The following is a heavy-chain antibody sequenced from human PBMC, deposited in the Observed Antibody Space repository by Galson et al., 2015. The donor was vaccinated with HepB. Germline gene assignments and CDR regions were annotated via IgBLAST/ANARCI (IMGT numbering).Heavy chain of an antibody. CDR2: IRVYNGNT. CDR3: ARQRSVGATRYFDY. Sequence: SVKVSCKASGYTFTDYDINWVRQAPGQGLEWMGWIRVYNGNTSYAEKVQDRVTLSTDTSTSTVYMELRSLRSDDTAIYYCARQRSVGATRYFDYWGQGTLVTVSS. CDR1: GYTFTDYD. J-gene: IGHJ4*02. V-gene: IGHV1-18*04. D-gene: IGHD1-26*01.